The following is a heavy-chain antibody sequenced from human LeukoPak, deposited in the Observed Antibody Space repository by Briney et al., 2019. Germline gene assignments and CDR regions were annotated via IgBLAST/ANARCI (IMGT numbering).Heavy chain of an antibody. Sequence: PSETLSLTCAVSGDSISSGGYSWSWIRQPPGTGLEWIGYIYHSGTTYYNPSLKSRVTILVDRSKNQFSLKLGSVTAADTAVYYRARVTTVTTFDYWGQGTLVSVSS. D-gene: IGHD4-11*01. CDR2: IYHSGTT. J-gene: IGHJ4*02. CDR3: ARVTTVTTFDY. V-gene: IGHV4-30-2*01. CDR1: GDSISSGGYS.